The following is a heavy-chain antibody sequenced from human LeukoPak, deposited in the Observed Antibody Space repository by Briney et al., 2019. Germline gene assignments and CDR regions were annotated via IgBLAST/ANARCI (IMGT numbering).Heavy chain of an antibody. CDR3: ARGRDGYINFDY. J-gene: IGHJ4*02. CDR2: INHSGST. D-gene: IGHD5-24*01. Sequence: SETLSLTCTVSGGSISSYYWSWIRQPPGKGLEWIGEINHSGSTNYNPSLKSRVTISVDTSKNQFSLKLSSVTAADTAVYYCARGRDGYINFDYWGQGTLVTVSS. CDR1: GGSISSYY. V-gene: IGHV4-34*01.